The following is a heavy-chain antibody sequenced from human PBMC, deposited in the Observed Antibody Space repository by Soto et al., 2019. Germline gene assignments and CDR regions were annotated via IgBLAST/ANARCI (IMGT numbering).Heavy chain of an antibody. D-gene: IGHD3-16*01. CDR2: INGDSGAT. V-gene: IGHV1-2*02. Sequence: QEQLVQSGAEVKKPGASVKVSCKASGYSFSVNYMYWVRQAPGQGLAWMGWINGDSGATKASQNFQARVTMTRDKSINTAYMELTRLRSDDTAVYYCARGSWTISRGGMDVWGQGTTVTVPS. CDR1: GYSFSVNY. J-gene: IGHJ6*02. CDR3: ARGSWTISRGGMDV.